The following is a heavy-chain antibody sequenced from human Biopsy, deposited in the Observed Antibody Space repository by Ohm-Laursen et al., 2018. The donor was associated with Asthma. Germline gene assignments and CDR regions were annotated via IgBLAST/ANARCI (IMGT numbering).Heavy chain of an antibody. CDR3: ARARETTNYGDSDFDI. Sequence: ASVKVSCKASGFSFDDYFMHWVRQAPGQGLEWMGIINPSGAGTRYAEKFKGRLIVSRDASTSTAFMELRSLRSDDTAIYFCARARETTNYGDSDFDIWGQGTLITVSS. V-gene: IGHV1-46*02. CDR1: GFSFDDYF. CDR2: INPSGAGT. J-gene: IGHJ4*02. D-gene: IGHD2-8*01.